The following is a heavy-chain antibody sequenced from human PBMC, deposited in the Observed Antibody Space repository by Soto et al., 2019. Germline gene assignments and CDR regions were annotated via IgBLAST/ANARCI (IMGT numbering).Heavy chain of an antibody. CDR3: ARDLTYYYDSSGYLYFDY. D-gene: IGHD3-22*01. CDR1: GGTFSSYA. CDR2: IIPIFGTA. Sequence: GASVKVSCKASGGTFSSYAISWVRQAPGQGLEWMGGIIPIFGTANYAQKFQGRVTITADESTSTAYMELSSLRSEDTAVYYCARDLTYYYDSSGYLYFDYWGQGTMVTVSS. V-gene: IGHV1-69*13. J-gene: IGHJ4*02.